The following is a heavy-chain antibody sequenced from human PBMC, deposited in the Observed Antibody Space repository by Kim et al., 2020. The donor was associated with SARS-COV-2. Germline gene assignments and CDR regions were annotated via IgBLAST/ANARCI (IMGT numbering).Heavy chain of an antibody. J-gene: IGHJ5*02. D-gene: IGHD4-4*01. CDR3: ATSPPFDYTSGWFDP. Sequence: ASVKVSCKVSGYNLTELSMHWVRQAPGKGLEWMGGFDPEDGETIYAQKFQGRVTMTEDTSTDTAYMELSSLRSEDTAVYYCATSPPFDYTSGWFDPWGQGTLVTVSS. CDR1: GYNLTELS. V-gene: IGHV1-24*01. CDR2: FDPEDGET.